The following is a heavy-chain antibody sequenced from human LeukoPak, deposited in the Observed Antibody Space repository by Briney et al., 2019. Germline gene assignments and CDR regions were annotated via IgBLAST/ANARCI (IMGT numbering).Heavy chain of an antibody. J-gene: IGHJ2*01. Sequence: KSGGSLRLSCAASGLTLSNAWMTWVRQAPGKGLEWVGRIKSKTDGGTTDYAAPVKGRFTISRDDSKNTLYLQMNSLKTEDTAVYYCTTFADWYFDLWGRGTLVTVSS. CDR1: GLTLSNAW. CDR3: TTFADWYFDL. V-gene: IGHV3-15*01. CDR2: IKSKTDGGTT.